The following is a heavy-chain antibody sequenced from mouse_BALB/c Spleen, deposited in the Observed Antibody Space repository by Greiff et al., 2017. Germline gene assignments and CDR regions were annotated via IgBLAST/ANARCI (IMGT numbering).Heavy chain of an antibody. V-gene: IGHV1S56*01. CDR2: IYPGNVNT. CDR3: ARGHYRYEGAMDY. CDR1: GYTFTSYY. Sequence: QVQLQQSGPELVKPGASVRISCKASGYTFTSYYIHWVKQRPGQGLEWIGWIYPGNVNTKYNEKIKGKATLTADKSSSTAYMQLSSLTSEDSAVYFCARGHYRYEGAMDYWGQGTSVTVSS. D-gene: IGHD2-14*01. J-gene: IGHJ4*01.